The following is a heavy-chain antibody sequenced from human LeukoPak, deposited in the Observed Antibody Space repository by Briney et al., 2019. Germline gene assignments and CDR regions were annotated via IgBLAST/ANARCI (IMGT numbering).Heavy chain of an antibody. CDR2: ISDGVGTT. CDR1: GFTFSTFA. Sequence: PGGSLRLSCAASGFTFSTFAMSWVRQAPGKGLEWVSTISDGVGTTYYADSVKGRFTISRDISKNTLFLQMNSLRAEDTALYYCARDFGSRRAFDIWGQGTMVTVSS. J-gene: IGHJ3*02. V-gene: IGHV3-23*01. D-gene: IGHD3-16*01. CDR3: ARDFGSRRAFDI.